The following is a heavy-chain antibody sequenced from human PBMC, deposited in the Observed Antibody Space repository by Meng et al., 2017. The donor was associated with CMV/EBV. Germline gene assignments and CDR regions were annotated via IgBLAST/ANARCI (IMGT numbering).Heavy chain of an antibody. CDR1: GGSISSSTYY. CDR3: ARIMAGTTSYGMDI. D-gene: IGHD1-7*01. V-gene: IGHV4-39*01. CDR2: IFYSGRA. J-gene: IGHJ6*02. Sequence: SETLSLTCTVSGGSISSSTYYWGWICQPPGKGLEWIGSIFYSGRAFYNPSLKSRISISVDTSKNQFSLKLSSVTAADTAVYYCARIMAGTTSYGMDIWGQGTTVTVSS.